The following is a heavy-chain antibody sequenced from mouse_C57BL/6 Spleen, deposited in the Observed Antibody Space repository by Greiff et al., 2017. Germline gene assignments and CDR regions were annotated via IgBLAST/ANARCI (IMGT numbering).Heavy chain of an antibody. D-gene: IGHD2-4*01. V-gene: IGHV14-3*01. J-gene: IGHJ4*01. CDR2: IDPANGNT. CDR3: ARDDYDRGGAMDY. Sequence: VQLKESVAELVRPGASVKLSCTASGFNIKNTYMHWVKQRPEQGLEWIGRIDPANGNTKYAPKFQGKATITADTSSNTAYLQLSSLTSEDTAIYYCARDDYDRGGAMDYWGQGTSVTVSS. CDR1: GFNIKNTY.